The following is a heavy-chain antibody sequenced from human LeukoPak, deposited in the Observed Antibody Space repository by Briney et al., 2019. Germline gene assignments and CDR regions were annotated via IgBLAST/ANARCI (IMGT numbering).Heavy chain of an antibody. D-gene: IGHD6-19*01. J-gene: IGHJ4*02. CDR3: TRRYGGHSGWAGYHDS. Sequence: GGSLRLSCVASGFSFSAYIMHWVRQAPGKGLEYVSAIRSDGSSTFYPNSVKGRFTISRDNSKNTLYLQMGSLRAEDTAVYYRTRRYGGHSGWAGYHDSWGQGTLVTVSS. CDR1: GFSFSAYI. V-gene: IGHV3-64*01. CDR2: IRSDGSST.